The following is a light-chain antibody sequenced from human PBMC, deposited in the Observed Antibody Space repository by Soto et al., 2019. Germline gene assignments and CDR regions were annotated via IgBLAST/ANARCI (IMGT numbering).Light chain of an antibody. Sequence: DIQMTQSPSTLSASVGDRVTITCRASQYISNWLAWYQKKPGKAPKLLIYKASSLESGVPSRFSGSGSGTEFPLTISSLQPDYFATYYCQQYNSQRTFGQGTKVEIK. CDR3: QQYNSQRT. J-gene: IGKJ1*01. CDR1: QYISNW. CDR2: KAS. V-gene: IGKV1-5*03.